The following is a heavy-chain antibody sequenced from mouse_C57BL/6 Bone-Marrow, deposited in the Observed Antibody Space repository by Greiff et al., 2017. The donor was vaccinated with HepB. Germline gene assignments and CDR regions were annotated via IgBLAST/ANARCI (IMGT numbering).Heavy chain of an antibody. J-gene: IGHJ1*03. V-gene: IGHV7-1*01. CDR3: AREAYYGSSYWYFDV. Sequence: EVKVVESGGGLVQSGRSLRLSCATSGFTFSDFYMEWVRQAPGKGLEWIAASRNKANDYTTEYSASVKGRFIVSRDTSQSILYLQMNALRAEDTAMYYCAREAYYGSSYWYFDVWGTGTTVTVSS. CDR2: SRNKANDYTT. D-gene: IGHD1-1*01. CDR1: GFTFSDFY.